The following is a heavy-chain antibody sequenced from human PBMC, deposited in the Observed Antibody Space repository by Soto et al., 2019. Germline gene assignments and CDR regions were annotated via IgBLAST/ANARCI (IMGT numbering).Heavy chain of an antibody. CDR1: GFTFSSYS. J-gene: IGHJ3*02. CDR2: ISSSSYI. Sequence: GGSLRLSCAASGFTFSSYSMNWVRQAPGKGLEWVSSISSSSYIYYADSVKGRFTISRDNAKNSLYLQMNSLRAEDTAVYYCARAGVPAAMSFKDAFDIWGQGTMVTVSS. V-gene: IGHV3-21*01. CDR3: ARAGVPAAMSFKDAFDI. D-gene: IGHD2-2*01.